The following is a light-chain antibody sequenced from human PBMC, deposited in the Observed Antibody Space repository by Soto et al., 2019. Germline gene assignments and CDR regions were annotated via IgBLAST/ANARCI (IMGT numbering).Light chain of an antibody. CDR3: QQYGSSPYT. Sequence: PGTLSLSPGERXTLXXXASESVGTNLAWYQQKPGQAPRLLIYGASSRATGIPDRFSGSGSGTDFTLTISRLEPEDFAVYYCQQYGSSPYTLGQGTKVDIK. V-gene: IGKV3-20*01. CDR2: GAS. J-gene: IGKJ2*01. CDR1: ESVGTN.